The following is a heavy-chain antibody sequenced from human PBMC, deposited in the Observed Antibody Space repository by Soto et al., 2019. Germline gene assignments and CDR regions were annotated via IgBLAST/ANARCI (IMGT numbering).Heavy chain of an antibody. CDR3: VREQERWLSRTGIDY. CDR1: GFTFSSYG. V-gene: IGHV3-33*01. D-gene: IGHD5-12*01. Sequence: QVQLVESGGGVVQPGRSLRLSCAASGFTFSSYGMHWVRQAPGKGLEWVAVIWYDGSNKYYADSVKGRFTISRDNSKNTLYLQMNSLRAEDTAVYYCVREQERWLSRTGIDYWGQGTLVTVSS. CDR2: IWYDGSNK. J-gene: IGHJ4*02.